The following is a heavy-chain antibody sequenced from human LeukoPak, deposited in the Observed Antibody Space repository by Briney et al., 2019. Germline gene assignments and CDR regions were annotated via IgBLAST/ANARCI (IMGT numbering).Heavy chain of an antibody. CDR2: ISSSSTYI. Sequence: GGSLRLSCAASGFTFSTYYMNWVRQAPGKGLEWVSSISSSSTYIYYADSVKGRFTISRDNAKNSLYLQMNSLRAEDTAVYYCAKDSRIVRPITMIVADAFDIWGQGTMVTVSS. D-gene: IGHD3-22*01. V-gene: IGHV3-21*01. J-gene: IGHJ3*02. CDR3: AKDSRIVRPITMIVADAFDI. CDR1: GFTFSTYY.